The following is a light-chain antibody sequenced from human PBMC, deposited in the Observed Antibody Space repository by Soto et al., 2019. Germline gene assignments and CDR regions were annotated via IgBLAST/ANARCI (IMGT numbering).Light chain of an antibody. V-gene: IGKV3-15*01. CDR1: QSVSSN. Sequence: EIVMTQSPATLSVSPAERATLSCRASQSVSSNLDWYQEKPGQAPRLLTYGASTRATGIPARFSGSGSGTDFTLTISSLQSEDFAVYYCQQYNNWPRTFGGGTKVEIK. CDR3: QQYNNWPRT. J-gene: IGKJ4*01. CDR2: GAS.